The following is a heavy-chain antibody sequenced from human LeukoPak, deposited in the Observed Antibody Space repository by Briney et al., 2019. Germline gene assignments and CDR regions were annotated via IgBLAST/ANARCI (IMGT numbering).Heavy chain of an antibody. CDR2: IYTSGST. Sequence: SETLSLTCTVSGGSISSGSYYWSWIRQPAGKGLEWIGRIYTSGSTNYNPSLKSRVTISVDTSKNQFSLKVSSVTAADTAVYYCAREYRHYYDSSGYYIFRIFDYWGQGALVTAS. D-gene: IGHD3-22*01. CDR1: GGSISSGSYY. J-gene: IGHJ4*02. V-gene: IGHV4-61*02. CDR3: AREYRHYYDSSGYYIFRIFDY.